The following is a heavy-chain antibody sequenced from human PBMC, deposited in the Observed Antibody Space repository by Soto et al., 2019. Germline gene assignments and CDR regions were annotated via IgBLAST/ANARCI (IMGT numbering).Heavy chain of an antibody. D-gene: IGHD2-15*01. CDR3: ARGGSWGPDF. J-gene: IGHJ4*02. CDR2: IKHDGSET. Sequence: EVQVVESGGDLVQPGGSLRLSCVVSGFTFSDIWMSWVRQAPGKGLDWVANIKHDGSETYYVGSVEGRFTISRDNTKDSLYLQMNSLRAEDTAVYYCARGGSWGPDFWGQGTLVTVSS. V-gene: IGHV3-7*01. CDR1: GFTFSDIW.